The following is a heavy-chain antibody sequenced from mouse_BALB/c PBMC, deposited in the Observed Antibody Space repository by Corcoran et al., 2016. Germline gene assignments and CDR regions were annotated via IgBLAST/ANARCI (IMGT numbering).Heavy chain of an antibody. V-gene: IGHV1S29*02. CDR1: GYTFTDYN. J-gene: IGHJ2*01. CDR2: IYPYNGGT. Sequence: EVQLQQSGPELVKPGASVKISCKASGYTFTDYNMHWVKQSHGKSLEWIGYIYPYNGGTGYNQKFKSTDSLTVDNSSSTAYMELRSPTADDSAVYYCARECDGSSFDYWCQGTTPTFSS. D-gene: IGHD1-1*01. CDR3: ARECDGSSFDY.